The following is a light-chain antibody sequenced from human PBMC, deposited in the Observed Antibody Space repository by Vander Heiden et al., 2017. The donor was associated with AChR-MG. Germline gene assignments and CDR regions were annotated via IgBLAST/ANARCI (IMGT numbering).Light chain of an antibody. CDR1: QSLSSNY. V-gene: IGKV3-20*01. Sequence: EIVLTQSPGTLSLSPGERATLSCRASQSLSSNYLAWYQQRPGRAPTLLIYDASSRATGVPDRFSGSGSGTDFSLSISRLEPEDFAVYYCQQYDSSPPFSFGQGTRLEVK. J-gene: IGKJ2*01. CDR3: QQYDSSPPFS. CDR2: DAS.